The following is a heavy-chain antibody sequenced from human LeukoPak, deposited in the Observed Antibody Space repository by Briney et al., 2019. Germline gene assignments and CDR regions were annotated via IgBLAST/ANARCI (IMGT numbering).Heavy chain of an antibody. J-gene: IGHJ4*02. Sequence: SETLSLTCAVYGGSFSGYYWSWIRQPPGKGLEWIGSIYYSGSTYYNPSLKSRVTISVDTSKNQFSLKLSSVTAADTAVYYCARHTDSGATTSHFDYWGQGTLVTVSS. CDR2: IYYSGST. CDR3: ARHTDSGATTSHFDY. D-gene: IGHD1-26*01. V-gene: IGHV4-34*01. CDR1: GGSFSGYY.